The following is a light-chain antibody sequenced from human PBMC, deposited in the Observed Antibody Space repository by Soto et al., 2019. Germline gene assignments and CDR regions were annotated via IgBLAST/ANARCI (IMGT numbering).Light chain of an antibody. J-gene: IGKJ5*01. V-gene: IGKV1-9*01. CDR2: TAS. Sequence: DIQLTQSPSFLSASVGDRVTITCRASQGISSYLAWYQQKPGKAPNLLIHTASTLQSGVPSRFSGSGFGTEFTLTISSLQPEDFSTSYCQQRNSYPITVGQGTRLETK. CDR3: QQRNSYPIT. CDR1: QGISSY.